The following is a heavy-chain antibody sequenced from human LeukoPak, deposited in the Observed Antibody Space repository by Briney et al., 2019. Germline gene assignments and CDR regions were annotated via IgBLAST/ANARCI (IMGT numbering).Heavy chain of an antibody. Sequence: SETLSLTCTVSGGSISSSSYYWGWIRQPPGKGLEWIGSIYYSGSTYYNPSLKSRVTISVDTSKNQFSLKLSSVTAADTAVYYCARDRGMGVFDYWGQGTLVNVSS. V-gene: IGHV4-39*07. CDR1: GGSISSSSYY. CDR3: ARDRGMGVFDY. D-gene: IGHD6-13*01. CDR2: IYYSGST. J-gene: IGHJ4*02.